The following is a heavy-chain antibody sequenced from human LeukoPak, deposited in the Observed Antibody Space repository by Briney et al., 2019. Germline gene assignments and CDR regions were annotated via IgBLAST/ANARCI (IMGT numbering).Heavy chain of an antibody. D-gene: IGHD5-18*01. CDR2: INHSGST. CDR1: GGSYSGYY. J-gene: IGHJ4*02. Sequence: PSETLSLTCAVYGGSYSGYYWSWIRQPPGKGLEWIGEINHSGSTNYNPSLKSRVTISVDTSKNQFSLKLSSVTAADTAVYHCARVFGYSYGYRFDYWGQGTLVTVSS. V-gene: IGHV4-34*01. CDR3: ARVFGYSYGYRFDY.